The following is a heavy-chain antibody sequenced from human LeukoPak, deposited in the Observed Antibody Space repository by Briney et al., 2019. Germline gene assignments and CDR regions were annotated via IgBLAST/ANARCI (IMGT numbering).Heavy chain of an antibody. CDR3: ARGSTGVYYYYGMDV. Sequence: SVKVSCKASGGTFSSYAINWVRQAPGQGLEWMGGIIPIFGTANYAQKFQGRVTITADESTSTAHMELSSLRSEGTAVYYCARGSTGVYYYYGMDVWGQGTTVTVSS. CDR2: IIPIFGTA. D-gene: IGHD7-27*01. V-gene: IGHV1-69*13. CDR1: GGTFSSYA. J-gene: IGHJ6*02.